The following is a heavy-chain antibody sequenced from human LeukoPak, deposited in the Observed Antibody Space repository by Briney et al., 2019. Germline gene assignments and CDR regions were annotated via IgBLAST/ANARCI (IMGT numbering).Heavy chain of an antibody. CDR3: AKDFTPVPLGVFDS. CDR1: GFSFSSYA. D-gene: IGHD2-8*01. Sequence: PGGSLRLSCVASGFSFSSYAMSWVRQAPGKGLEWVSSISGSGDITYYADSVKGRFIISRDNSENTLYLQMTSLRAEDTAVYYCAKDFTPVPLGVFDSWGQGALVTVSS. CDR2: ISGSGDIT. V-gene: IGHV3-23*01. J-gene: IGHJ4*02.